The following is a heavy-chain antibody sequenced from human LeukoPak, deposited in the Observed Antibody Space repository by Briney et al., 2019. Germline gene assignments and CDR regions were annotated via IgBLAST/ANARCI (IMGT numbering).Heavy chain of an antibody. V-gene: IGHV3-15*01. CDR1: EFTFSSYG. J-gene: IGHJ4*02. CDR2: IKSKTDGGTT. CDR3: TTDTRIVGATGFDY. D-gene: IGHD1-26*01. Sequence: GGCLRLSCAASEFTFSSYGMSWVRQAPGKGLEWVGRIKSKTDGGTTDYAAPVKGRFTISRDESKKTLYLQMNSLKTEDTAVYYCTTDTRIVGATGFDYWGQGTLVTVSS.